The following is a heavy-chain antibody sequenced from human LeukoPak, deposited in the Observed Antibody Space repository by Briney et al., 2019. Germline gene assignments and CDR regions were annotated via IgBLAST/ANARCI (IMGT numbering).Heavy chain of an antibody. CDR2: TRNKANSYTT. J-gene: IGHJ6*03. Sequence: GGSLRLSCAASGFTFSDHYMDWVRQAPGKGLDWVGRTRNKANSYTTEYAASVRGRFTISRDDSKNSLYLQMNSLKTEDTAVYYCARESDYYDFWSGYPTYYYYYMDVWGKGTTVTVSS. CDR1: GFTFSDHY. CDR3: ARESDYYDFWSGYPTYYYYYMDV. V-gene: IGHV3-72*01. D-gene: IGHD3-3*01.